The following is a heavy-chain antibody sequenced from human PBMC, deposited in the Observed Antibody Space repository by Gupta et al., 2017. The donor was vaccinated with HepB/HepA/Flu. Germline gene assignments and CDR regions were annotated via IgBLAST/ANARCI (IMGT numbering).Heavy chain of an antibody. CDR3: ARAGVVTATLSY. J-gene: IGHJ4*02. D-gene: IGHD2-21*02. V-gene: IGHV1-3*01. Sequence: QKFQGRVTITRDTSASTAYMELSSLRSEDTAVYYCARAGVVTATLSYWGQGTLVTVYS.